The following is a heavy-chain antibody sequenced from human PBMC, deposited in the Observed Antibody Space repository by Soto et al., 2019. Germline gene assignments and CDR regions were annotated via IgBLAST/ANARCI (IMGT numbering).Heavy chain of an antibody. J-gene: IGHJ3*02. D-gene: IGHD5-12*01. Sequence: QVQLQQWGAGLLKPSETLSLTCAVYGGSFSGYYWSWIRQPPGKGLEWIGEINHSGSTNYNPSLKRRVTISVDTSKNQFSLKLGSVTAADTAVYYCARGGGWIDAFDIWGQGTMVTVSS. CDR3: ARGGGWIDAFDI. CDR2: INHSGST. CDR1: GGSFSGYY. V-gene: IGHV4-34*01.